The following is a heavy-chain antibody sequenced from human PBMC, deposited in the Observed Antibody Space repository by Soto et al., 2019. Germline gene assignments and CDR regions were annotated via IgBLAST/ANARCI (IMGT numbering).Heavy chain of an antibody. D-gene: IGHD2-15*01. Sequence: GESLKISCKVSGYSFTSYWIGWVRQMPGKGLEWMGIIYPGDSDTRYSPSFQGQVTISADKSISTAYLQWSSLKASDTAMYYCARLREDIVVVVAATYYMDFWGKGTTVTVSS. V-gene: IGHV5-51*01. J-gene: IGHJ6*03. CDR2: IYPGDSDT. CDR1: GYSFTSYW. CDR3: ARLREDIVVVVAATYYMDF.